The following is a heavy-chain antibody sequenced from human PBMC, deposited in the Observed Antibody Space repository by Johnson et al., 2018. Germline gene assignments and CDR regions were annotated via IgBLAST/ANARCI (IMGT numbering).Heavy chain of an antibody. Sequence: EVQLVETGGGLVQPGGSLRLSCAASGFTFSNYAMIWVRQAPGEGLDWVSAIGGSGSSTFYAASVKGRFTISRDSSKNTLYLQMNSLRGEATAVYYCTRDPWLALQHWGQGTLVTVSS. J-gene: IGHJ1*01. D-gene: IGHD6-19*01. CDR2: IGGSGSST. CDR1: GFTFSNYA. CDR3: TRDPWLALQH. V-gene: IGHV3-23*04.